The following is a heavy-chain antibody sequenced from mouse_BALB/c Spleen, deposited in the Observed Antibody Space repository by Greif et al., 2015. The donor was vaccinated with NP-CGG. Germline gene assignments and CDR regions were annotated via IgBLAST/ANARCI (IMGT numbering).Heavy chain of an antibody. CDR2: IDPENGNT. V-gene: IGHV14-1*02. D-gene: IGHD2-4*01. CDR3: ARGGTMTPFAY. Sequence: EVQLQESGAELVRPGALVKLSCKASGFNIKDYYMHWVKQRPEQGLEWIGWIDPENGNTIYDPKFQGKASITADTSSXTAYLQLSSLTSEDTAVYYCARGGTMTPFAYWGQGTLVTVSA. J-gene: IGHJ3*01. CDR1: GFNIKDYY.